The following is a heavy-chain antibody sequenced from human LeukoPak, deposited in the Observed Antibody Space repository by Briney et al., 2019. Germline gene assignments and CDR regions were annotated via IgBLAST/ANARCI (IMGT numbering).Heavy chain of an antibody. CDR2: ISGSGAST. CDR3: AKDIRDSSGLALFDY. J-gene: IGHJ4*02. V-gene: IGHV3-23*01. D-gene: IGHD6-19*01. CDR1: GFTFSSYA. Sequence: GSLRLSCXACGFTFSSYAMSWVRQARGKGLEWGSAISGSGASTYYAASVKGPFTISRHNSKNTLYLQMNSLRAEDTAVYYCAKDIRDSSGLALFDYWGQGTLVTVSS.